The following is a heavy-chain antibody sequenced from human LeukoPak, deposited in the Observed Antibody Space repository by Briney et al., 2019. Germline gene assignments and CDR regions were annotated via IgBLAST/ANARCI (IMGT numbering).Heavy chain of an antibody. D-gene: IGHD5-12*01. V-gene: IGHV3-48*03. J-gene: IGHJ6*03. CDR1: GFTFSSYE. CDR3: ARDGNSGYFAIDNYYMDV. CDR2: ISSSGSTI. Sequence: GGSLRLSCAASGFTFSSYEMNWVRQAPGKGLEWVSYISSSGSTIYYADSVKGRFTISRDNAKNSLYLQMNSLRAEDTAVYYCARDGNSGYFAIDNYYMDVWGKGTTVTVSS.